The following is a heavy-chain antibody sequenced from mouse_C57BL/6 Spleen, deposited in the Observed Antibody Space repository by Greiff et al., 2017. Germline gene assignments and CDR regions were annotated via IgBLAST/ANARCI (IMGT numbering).Heavy chain of an antibody. V-gene: IGHV10-1*01. J-gene: IGHJ2*01. CDR2: IRSKSNNYAT. Sequence: EVHLVESGGGLVQPKGSLKLSCAASGFSFNTYAMNWVRQAPGKGLEWVARIRSKSNNYATYYADSVKDRFTISRDDSESMLYLQMNNLKTEDTAMYYCVRQGGNSLFDYWGQGTTLTVSS. CDR1: GFSFNTYA. D-gene: IGHD2-1*01. CDR3: VRQGGNSLFDY.